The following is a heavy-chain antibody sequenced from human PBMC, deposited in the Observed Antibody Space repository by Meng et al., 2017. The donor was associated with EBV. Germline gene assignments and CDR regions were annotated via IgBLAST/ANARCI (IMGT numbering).Heavy chain of an antibody. CDR1: GSPRTSRGVG. CDR2: IYWDDVK. Sequence: ITLYESGPTLVTPTQTLLLTCTFSGSPRTSRGVGVGWIRQPPGKALEWLAVIYWDDVKRYSPSLKNRLTITKDTSKNQVVLTMTNMDPVDTATYFCAHSKYYSDSGGYWDYFDDWGQGTLVTVSS. V-gene: IGHV2-5*02. CDR3: AHSKYYSDSGGYWDYFDD. D-gene: IGHD3-10*01. J-gene: IGHJ4*02.